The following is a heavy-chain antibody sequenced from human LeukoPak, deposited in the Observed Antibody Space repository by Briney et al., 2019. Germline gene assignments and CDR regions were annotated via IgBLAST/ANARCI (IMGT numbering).Heavy chain of an antibody. CDR1: GFTVSSNY. CDR3: AKASRWADNWFDP. J-gene: IGHJ5*02. CDR2: IYSGGTT. D-gene: IGHD3-16*01. Sequence: TGGSMRLSCAASGFTVSSNYMSWVRQAPGKGLEWVSVIYSGGTTYYADSVKGRFTISRDNSKNTLHLQMNSLRAEDTAMYYCAKASRWADNWFDPWGQGTLVTVSS. V-gene: IGHV3-53*01.